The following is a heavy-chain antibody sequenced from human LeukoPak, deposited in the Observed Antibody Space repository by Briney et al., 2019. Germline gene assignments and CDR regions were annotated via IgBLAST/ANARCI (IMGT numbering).Heavy chain of an antibody. D-gene: IGHD6-13*01. Sequence: GESLQISCKVSGYSFTTYWIGWVRQMPGKGLEWMGIIYPGDSDTRDSPSFQGQVTISADKSISTAYLQWSSLKASDTAMYYCARARGNSWSYFDYWGQGTLVTVSS. CDR3: ARARGNSWSYFDY. V-gene: IGHV5-51*01. CDR2: IYPGDSDT. CDR1: GYSFTTYW. J-gene: IGHJ4*02.